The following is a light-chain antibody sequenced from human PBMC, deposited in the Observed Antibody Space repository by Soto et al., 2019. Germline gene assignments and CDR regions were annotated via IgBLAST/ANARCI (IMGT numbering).Light chain of an antibody. CDR2: GGS. CDR1: QSVRSH. CDR3: QQYNNWLMLS. V-gene: IGKV3-15*01. Sequence: EIVMTQYTAILSVSPGERATLSCRASQSVRSHLAWDQQKPGQTPRLLIYGGSTRATGMLARFSGSGSGTEFTLTISSLQSEDFAIYYCQQYNNWLMLSYGGGTKVDI. J-gene: IGKJ4*01.